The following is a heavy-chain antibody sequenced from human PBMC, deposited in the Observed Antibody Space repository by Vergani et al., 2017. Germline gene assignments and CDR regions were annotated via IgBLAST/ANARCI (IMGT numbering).Heavy chain of an antibody. Sequence: QVQLQESGPGLVRPSETLSLTCSVSGTPVSSGTHYWNWIRQPADKTLEWIGRIYTSGSTDHNPTLRSRITLSLVRSTNQVSLKVSPVTAADTAVYFCAGVTAVADDVFDLWGQGTLVSVSA. CDR2: IYTSGST. V-gene: IGHV4-61*02. J-gene: IGHJ3*01. D-gene: IGHD6-19*01. CDR3: AGVTAVADDVFDL. CDR1: GTPVSSGTHY.